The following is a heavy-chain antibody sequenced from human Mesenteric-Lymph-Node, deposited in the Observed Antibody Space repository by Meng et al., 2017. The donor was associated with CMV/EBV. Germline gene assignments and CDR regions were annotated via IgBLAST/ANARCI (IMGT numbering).Heavy chain of an antibody. V-gene: IGHV3-30*02. CDR2: IRYDGSNK. CDR1: GLALSSYG. CDR3: AKDGGSGAFDI. Sequence: CWAASGLALSSYGVHWVRKAPGKGVEWVAFIRYDGSNKNYADSVKGRLTNYRDNSKSTLYLQMNSLRAEGTAMYYCAKDGGSGAFDIWGQGTMVTVSS. D-gene: IGHD1-14*01. J-gene: IGHJ3*02.